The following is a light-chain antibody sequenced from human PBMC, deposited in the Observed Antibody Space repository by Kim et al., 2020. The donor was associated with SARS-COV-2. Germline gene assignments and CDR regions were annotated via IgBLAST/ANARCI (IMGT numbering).Light chain of an antibody. CDR1: HSIISY. Sequence: LSPGEVATFSCTARHSIISYLAWYQQRPGQAPRLLIYDASNRATGIPARFSGRESGTDFTLTISSLEPEDFAVYYCQQRSNWPLTFGGGTKVDIK. CDR2: DAS. CDR3: QQRSNWPLT. V-gene: IGKV3-11*01. J-gene: IGKJ4*01.